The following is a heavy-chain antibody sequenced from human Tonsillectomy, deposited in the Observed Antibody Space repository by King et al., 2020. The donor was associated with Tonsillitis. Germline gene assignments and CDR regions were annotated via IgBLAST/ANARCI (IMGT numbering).Heavy chain of an antibody. V-gene: IGHV3-23*04. D-gene: IGHD3-9*01. CDR2: ISGSGGST. CDR1: GFTFSSYA. Sequence: VQLVESGGGLVQPGGSLRLSCAASGFTFSSYAMSWVRQAPGKGLEWVSAISGSGGSTYYADSVKGRFTISRDNSKNTLYLQMNSLRAEDTAVYYCAKDQSPFDILEVSCDPWGQGTLVTVSS. CDR3: AKDQSPFDILEVSCDP. J-gene: IGHJ5*02.